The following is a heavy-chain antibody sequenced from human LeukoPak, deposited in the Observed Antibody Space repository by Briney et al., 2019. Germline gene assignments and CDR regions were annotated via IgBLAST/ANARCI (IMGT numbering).Heavy chain of an antibody. J-gene: IGHJ4*02. CDR3: ARDTRGGSSWYYFDY. CDR2: ISYDGSNK. V-gene: IGHV3-30-3*01. CDR1: GFTFSSYA. Sequence: PGGSLRLSCAASGFTFSSYAMHWVRQAPGKGLEWVAVISYDGSNKYYADSVKGRFTISRDNSKNTLYLQMNSLRAEDTAVYYCARDTRGGSSWYYFDYWGQGTLVTVSS. D-gene: IGHD6-13*01.